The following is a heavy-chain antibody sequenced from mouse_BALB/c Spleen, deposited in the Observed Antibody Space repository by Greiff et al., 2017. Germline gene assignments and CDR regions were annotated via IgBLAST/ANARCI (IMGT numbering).Heavy chain of an antibody. Sequence: EVKLVESGGGLVQPGGSLKLSCAASGFTFSSYTMSWVRQTPEKRPEWVAYISNGGGSTYYPDTVKGRFTISRDNAKNTLYLQMSSLKSEDTAMYYCARLGGAWFAYWGQGTLVTVSA. CDR2: ISNGGGST. CDR3: ARLGGAWFAY. J-gene: IGHJ3*01. CDR1: GFTFSSYT. V-gene: IGHV5-12-2*01. D-gene: IGHD1-1*02.